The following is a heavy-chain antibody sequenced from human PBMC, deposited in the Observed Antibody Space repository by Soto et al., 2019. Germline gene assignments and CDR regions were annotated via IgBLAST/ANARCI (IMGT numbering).Heavy chain of an antibody. CDR3: ARGYCSSTICYIWDNWFDP. CDR1: VGSISSSSYY. J-gene: IGHJ5*02. CDR2: IYYSGRT. V-gene: IGHV4-39*07. D-gene: IGHD2-2*02. Sequence: PSETLSLTCTVSVGSISSSSYYWGWIRQPPGKGLEWIGCIYYSGRTNYNPSLKSRVTISVDTSKNQFSLKLSSVTAADTAVYYCARGYCSSTICYIWDNWFDPWGQGTLVTVSS.